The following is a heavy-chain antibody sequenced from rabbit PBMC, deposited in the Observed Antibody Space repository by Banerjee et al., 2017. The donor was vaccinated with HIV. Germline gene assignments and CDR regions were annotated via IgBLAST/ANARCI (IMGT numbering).Heavy chain of an antibody. Sequence: QEQLVESGGGLVQPGGSLKLSCKASGFDFSNYGMSWVRQAPGKGLEWIGYIAPVFANTYYATWVNGRFTISSHNAQNTVFLQMTSLTAADTATYFCARGLVAGVLDLWGPGTLVTVS. CDR2: IAPVFANT. J-gene: IGHJ4*01. D-gene: IGHD3-3*01. CDR3: ARGLVAGVLDL. CDR1: GFDFSNYG. V-gene: IGHV1S47*01.